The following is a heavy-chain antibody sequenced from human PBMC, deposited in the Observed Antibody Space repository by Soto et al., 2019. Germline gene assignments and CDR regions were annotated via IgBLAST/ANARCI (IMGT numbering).Heavy chain of an antibody. Sequence: GGSLRLSCAASGFTVSTSQMTWVRQAPGKGLEWVSVIFIGGTTQYAESVKGRFTISRDKSENTVVLQMNSVRAEDTAVYYCSRDDSDCFFNWGRGTLVTVSS. CDR2: IFIGGTT. CDR1: GFTVSTSQ. V-gene: IGHV3-53*01. J-gene: IGHJ4*02. CDR3: SRDDSDCFFN. D-gene: IGHD2-21*01.